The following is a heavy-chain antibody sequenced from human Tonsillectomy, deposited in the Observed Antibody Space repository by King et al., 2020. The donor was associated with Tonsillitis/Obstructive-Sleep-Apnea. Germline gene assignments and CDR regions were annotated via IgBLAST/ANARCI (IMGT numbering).Heavy chain of an antibody. V-gene: IGHV2-5*02. CDR1: GFSLSTSGVG. CDR3: AHQSLRYCVSTSCYGPLDY. Sequence: TLKESGPTLVKPTQTLTLTCTFSGFSLSTSGVGVGWIRQPPGKALEWLALIYWDDDKRFSPSLNSRLTITKDTSKNQVVLTMTNMDPVDTATYYCAHQSLRYCVSTSCYGPLDYWGQGTLVTVSS. CDR2: IYWDDDK. J-gene: IGHJ4*02. D-gene: IGHD2-2*01.